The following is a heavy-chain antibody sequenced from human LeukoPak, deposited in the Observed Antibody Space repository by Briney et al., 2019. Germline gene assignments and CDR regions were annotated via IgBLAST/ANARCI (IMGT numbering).Heavy chain of an antibody. CDR3: ARSTYYDFWSGYYKNWFDP. CDR1: NYSISSGYY. Sequence: SETLSLTCTVSNYSISSGYYWGWIRQPPGKGLEWIGNIYDSGSTYYNPSLKSRVTISVDTSKNQFSLKLSSVTAADTAVYYCARSTYYDFWSGYYKNWFDPWGQGTLVTVSS. J-gene: IGHJ5*02. V-gene: IGHV4-38-2*02. CDR2: IYDSGST. D-gene: IGHD3-3*01.